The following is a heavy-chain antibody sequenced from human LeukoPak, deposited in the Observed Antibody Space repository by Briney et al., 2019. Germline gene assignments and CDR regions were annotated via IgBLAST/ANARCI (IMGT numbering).Heavy chain of an antibody. CDR3: AKWFGELIYINWFDP. Sequence: GGTLRLSCAASGFTFSTYGMSWVRQAPGKGLVWVSAISGSGGSTYYADSVKGRFTISRDNSKNTLYLQMNSLRAEDTAVYYCAKWFGELIYINWFDPWGQGTLVTVSS. D-gene: IGHD3-10*01. V-gene: IGHV3-23*01. J-gene: IGHJ5*02. CDR2: ISGSGGST. CDR1: GFTFSTYG.